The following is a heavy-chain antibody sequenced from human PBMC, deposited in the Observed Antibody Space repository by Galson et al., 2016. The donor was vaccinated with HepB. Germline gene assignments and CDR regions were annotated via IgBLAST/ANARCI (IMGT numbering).Heavy chain of an antibody. CDR2: IWYDESNK. D-gene: IGHD5-18*01. J-gene: IGHJ4*02. CDR3: ARENVDTTMALVS. V-gene: IGHV3-33*01. Sequence: SLRLSCAASGFTFSNYGMHWVRQAPGKGLEWVAIIWYDESNKFYADSVKGRFTISRDNSKNTLYLQMNSLRAEDTAVYYCARENVDTTMALVSWGQGTLVTVSS. CDR1: GFTFSNYG.